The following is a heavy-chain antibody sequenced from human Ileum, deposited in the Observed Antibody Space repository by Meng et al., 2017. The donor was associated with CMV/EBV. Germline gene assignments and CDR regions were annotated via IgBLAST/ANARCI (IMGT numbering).Heavy chain of an antibody. CDR3: ATAGNYRLDH. D-gene: IGHD1-7*01. V-gene: IGHV3-74*01. J-gene: IGHJ4*02. CDR1: GFSFTDTW. Sequence: VARVECRRGLVQPGGSLRLFWAASGFSFTDTWMHWVRQTPGKGLVWVSRIHPDGGTINYADSVKGRFTISRDNAKNTLYLQMNNLRDEDTAVYYCATAGNYRLDHWGQGTLVTVSS. CDR2: IHPDGGTI.